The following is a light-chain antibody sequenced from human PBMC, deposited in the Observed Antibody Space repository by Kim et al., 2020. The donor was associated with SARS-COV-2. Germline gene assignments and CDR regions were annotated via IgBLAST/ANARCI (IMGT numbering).Light chain of an antibody. J-gene: IGKJ3*01. V-gene: IGKV3-11*01. CDR2: DAA. Sequence: WAPGESGTLSCRASQSVSNSLAWYRLKPGQSPRLLSFDAARRATGVAARFSGSGSGTDFTLTISSLEPEDVGVYYCLQRRYWPFTFGPGTKVDIK. CDR3: LQRRYWPFT. CDR1: QSVSNS.